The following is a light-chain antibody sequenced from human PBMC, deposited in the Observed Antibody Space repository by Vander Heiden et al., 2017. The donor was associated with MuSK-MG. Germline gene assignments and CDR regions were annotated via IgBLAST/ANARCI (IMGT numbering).Light chain of an antibody. CDR1: SSDVGGYNY. CDR2: EVS. J-gene: IGLJ2*01. V-gene: IGLV2-8*01. Sequence: SGSPGQSVTISCTGTSSDVGGYNYVSWYQQHPGKAPKLMIYEVSKRPSGVPDRFSGSKSGNTASLTVSGLQAEDEADYYCSSYAGSNNLVFGGGTKLTVL. CDR3: SSYAGSNNLV.